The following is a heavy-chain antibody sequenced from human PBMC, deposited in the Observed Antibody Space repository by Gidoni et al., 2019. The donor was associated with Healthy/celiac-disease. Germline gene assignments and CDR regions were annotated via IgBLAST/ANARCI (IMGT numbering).Heavy chain of an antibody. CDR2: INPSGGST. V-gene: IGHV1-46*01. CDR3: ARAESLSGDYASDAFDI. Sequence: QVQLVQSGAEVKKPGASVKVSCRASGYPSTSSYMHWVRQAPGQGLEWMGIINPSGGSTSYAQKFQGRVTMTRDTSTSTVYMELSSLRSEDTAVYYCARAESLSGDYASDAFDIWGQGTMVTVSS. J-gene: IGHJ3*02. CDR1: GYPSTSSY. D-gene: IGHD4-17*01.